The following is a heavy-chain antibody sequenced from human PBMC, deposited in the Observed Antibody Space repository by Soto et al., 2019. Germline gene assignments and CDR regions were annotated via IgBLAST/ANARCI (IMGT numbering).Heavy chain of an antibody. CDR2: INHSGST. V-gene: IGHV4-34*01. D-gene: IGHD3-16*01. CDR3: ARGSPGGSYYNYVMNV. Sequence: SETLSLTCAVYGGSFSGYYWSWIRQPPGKGLEWIGEINHSGSTNYNPSLKSRVTISVDTSKNQFSLKLSSVTAADTAVYYCARGSPGGSYYNYVMNVWGQGTTVTVSS. J-gene: IGHJ6*02. CDR1: GGSFSGYY.